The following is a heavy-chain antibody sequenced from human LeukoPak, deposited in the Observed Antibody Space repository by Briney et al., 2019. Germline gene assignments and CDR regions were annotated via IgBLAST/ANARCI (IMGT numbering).Heavy chain of an antibody. J-gene: IGHJ4*02. CDR3: AKKYYYDSSGYSLGGFDY. CDR2: INPNSGGT. CDR1: GYTFTSYH. V-gene: IGHV1-2*02. Sequence: ASVKVSCKASGYTFTSYHMHWVRQAPGQGLEWMGWINPNSGGTNYAQKFQGRVTMTRDTSISTAYMELSRLRSDDTAVYYCAKKYYYDSSGYSLGGFDYWGQGTLVTVSS. D-gene: IGHD3-22*01.